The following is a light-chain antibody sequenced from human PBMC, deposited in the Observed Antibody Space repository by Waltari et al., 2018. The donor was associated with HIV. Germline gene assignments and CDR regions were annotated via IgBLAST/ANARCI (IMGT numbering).Light chain of an antibody. CDR3: QQYYSTPLT. Sequence: DIMMTQSPDSLAVSLGERATIKCKSRQSVLYSSNSKNYLAWYQQKQGQPPKLLIYWASTRESGVPDRFSGSGSGTDFTLTISSLQAEDVAVYYCQQYYSTPLTFGGGTKVEI. V-gene: IGKV4-1*01. CDR2: WAS. CDR1: QSVLYSSNSKNY. J-gene: IGKJ4*01.